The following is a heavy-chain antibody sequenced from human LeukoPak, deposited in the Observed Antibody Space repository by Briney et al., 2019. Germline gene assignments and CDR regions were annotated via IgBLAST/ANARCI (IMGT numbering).Heavy chain of an antibody. V-gene: IGHV3-7*05. J-gene: IGHJ6*02. CDR1: GFTFSNYR. CDR2: IKQDGSER. Sequence: GGSLRLSCAASGFTFSNYRMTWVRQAPGKGLEWVATIKQDGSERYYVDSMKGRLTISRDNARNSLFLQLNSLGAGDTAVYYCTRDSTQIITGTGSLYYYHGMDVWGQGTTVTVSS. CDR3: TRDSTQIITGTGSLYYYHGMDV. D-gene: IGHD1-7*01.